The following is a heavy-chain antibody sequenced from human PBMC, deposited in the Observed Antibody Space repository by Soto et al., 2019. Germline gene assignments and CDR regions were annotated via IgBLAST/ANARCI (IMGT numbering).Heavy chain of an antibody. D-gene: IGHD6-19*01. J-gene: IGHJ5*02. V-gene: IGHV1-18*01. CDR2: ISAYNGNT. CDR1: GYTFSTNG. CDR3: AREQWRGAWIDP. Sequence: QVQLVQSGAEVKKPGASVKVSCKASGYTFSTNGISWVRQAPGQGLEWMGWISAYNGNTNFAQKLQGRVTMTTDTSTSTAYMELRSLKSDDTAIYYCAREQWRGAWIDPWGQGTLVTVSS.